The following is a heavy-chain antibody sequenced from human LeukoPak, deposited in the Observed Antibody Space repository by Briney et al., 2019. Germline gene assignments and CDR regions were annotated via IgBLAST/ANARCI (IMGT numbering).Heavy chain of an antibody. CDR2: IKQDGSEK. V-gene: IGHV3-7*01. D-gene: IGHD1-1*01. Sequence: GGSLRLSCAASGFTFSNTWMNWVRQAPGKGLEWVANIKQDGSEKYYVDSVKGRFTISRDNAKNSLYLQMNRLRAEDTAVYYCARERQLERLAFGKEGSAFDYWGQGTLVTVSS. CDR3: ARERQLERLAFGKEGSAFDY. J-gene: IGHJ4*02. CDR1: GFTFSNTW.